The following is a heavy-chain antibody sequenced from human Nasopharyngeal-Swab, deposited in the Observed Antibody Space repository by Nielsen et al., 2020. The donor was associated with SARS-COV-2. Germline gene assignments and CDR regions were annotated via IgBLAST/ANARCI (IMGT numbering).Heavy chain of an antibody. Sequence: AETRSLTCAVYGGSLNNYWWGWIRQTPGKGLEWIGEIYHRGTTNYNPSLKSRVTISVDTSKNQFSLELISVTAADTAVYYCARHIRGWDAFDIWGQGTTVTVSS. CDR2: IYHRGTT. V-gene: IGHV4-34*01. CDR1: GGSLNNYW. J-gene: IGHJ3*02. CDR3: ARHIRGWDAFDI. D-gene: IGHD6-19*01.